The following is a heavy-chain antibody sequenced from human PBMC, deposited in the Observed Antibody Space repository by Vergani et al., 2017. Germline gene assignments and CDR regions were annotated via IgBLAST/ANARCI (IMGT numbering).Heavy chain of an antibody. CDR1: GFTFSSYS. V-gene: IGHV3-48*01. CDR2: ISSSSSTI. CDR3: ASSQPGYQALSSNWFDH. D-gene: IGHD2-2*01. J-gene: IGHJ5*02. Sequence: EVQLVESGGGLVQPGGSLRLSCVTSGFTFSSYSMKWVRQAPGKGLEWVSYISSSSSTIYYADSVRGRFTISRDSGENSMYLQMNSLRVEDTAVYYCASSQPGYQALSSNWFDHWGQGTLVTVSS.